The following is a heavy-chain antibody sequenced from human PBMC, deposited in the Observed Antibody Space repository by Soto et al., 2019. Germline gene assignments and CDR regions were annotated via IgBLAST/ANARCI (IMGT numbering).Heavy chain of an antibody. J-gene: IGHJ4*02. V-gene: IGHV3-48*02. D-gene: IGHD3-22*01. CDR2: ISSTGRTI. CDR1: GFTFSTYS. Sequence: SGGSLRLSCAASGFTFSTYSMNWVRQAPGKGLEWVSYISSTGRTIYYADSVRGRFTISRDNAKNSLYQEMNSLRDEDTAVYYCARGHSSGNLFDYWGQGNLVTASS. CDR3: ARGHSSGNLFDY.